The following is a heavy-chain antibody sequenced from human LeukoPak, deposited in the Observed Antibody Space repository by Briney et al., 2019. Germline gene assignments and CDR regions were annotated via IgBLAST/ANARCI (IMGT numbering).Heavy chain of an antibody. D-gene: IGHD2-2*01. CDR3: AAIVVVPPAIAY. CDR1: GASISSDAYC. Sequence: PSETLSLTCTVSGASISSDAYCWSWIRQHPGKGMEWIGYISYSGSTYYNPSLKSRITISVDTSKNQFSLNLSSVTAADTAVYFCAAIVVVPPAIAYWGQGTLVTVSS. J-gene: IGHJ4*02. CDR2: ISYSGST. V-gene: IGHV4-31*03.